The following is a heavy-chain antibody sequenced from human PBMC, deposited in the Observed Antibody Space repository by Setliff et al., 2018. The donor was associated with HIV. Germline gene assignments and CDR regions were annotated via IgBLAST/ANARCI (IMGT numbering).Heavy chain of an antibody. CDR2: IYTSGSA. J-gene: IGHJ4*02. D-gene: IGHD4-4*01. V-gene: IGHV4-61*02. CDR1: NGSIYSGSYY. CDR3: ARVGGKGYSNFLDS. Sequence: SETLSLTCVVSNGSIYSGSYYWSWIRQPAGKGLEWIGRIYTSGSANYNPSLKNRVAISVDTSKNQFSLNLTSVTAADTAMYFCARVGGKGYSNFLDSWGQGALVTVSS.